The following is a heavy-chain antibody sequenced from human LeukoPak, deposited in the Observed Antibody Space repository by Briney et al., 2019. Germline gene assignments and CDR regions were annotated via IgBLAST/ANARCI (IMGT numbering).Heavy chain of an antibody. Sequence: SETLSLTCAVYGGSFSGYYWSWIRQPPGRGLEWIGYIYYSGSTNYNPSLKSRVTISVDTSKNQFSLKLSSVTAADTAVFYCASLTTADAFDIWGQGTMVTASS. CDR2: IYYSGST. CDR3: ASLTTADAFDI. J-gene: IGHJ3*02. V-gene: IGHV4-59*01. CDR1: GGSFSGYY. D-gene: IGHD3-22*01.